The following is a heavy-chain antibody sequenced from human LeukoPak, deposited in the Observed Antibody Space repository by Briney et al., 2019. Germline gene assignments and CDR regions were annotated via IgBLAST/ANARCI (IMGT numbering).Heavy chain of an antibody. D-gene: IGHD3-10*01. V-gene: IGHV4-59*08. CDR2: ISDSGST. J-gene: IGHJ4*02. CDR3: ARYVVYGSGKYYFDY. Sequence: SETLSLTCTVSGGSFSTSYWSWIRQPPGKGLEWIGYISDSGSTNYNPPLRSRVTMSVDTSKNQFSLKLSSVTAADTAVYYCARYVVYGSGKYYFDYWGQGTLVTVSS. CDR1: GGSFSTSY.